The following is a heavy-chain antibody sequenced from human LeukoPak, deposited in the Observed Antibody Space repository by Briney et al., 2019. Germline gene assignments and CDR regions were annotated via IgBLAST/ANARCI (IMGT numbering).Heavy chain of an antibody. CDR1: GFTLSRYS. CDR3: AEGVASLDYGMDV. Sequence: GGSLRLSCAASGFTLSRYSMNWVRQAPGKGLEWVSYISSSSSTIYYADSVKGRFTISRDNAKNSLYLQMNSLRAEDTAVYYCAEGVASLDYGMDVWGQGTTVTVSS. D-gene: IGHD5-12*01. J-gene: IGHJ6*02. CDR2: ISSSSSTI. V-gene: IGHV3-48*01.